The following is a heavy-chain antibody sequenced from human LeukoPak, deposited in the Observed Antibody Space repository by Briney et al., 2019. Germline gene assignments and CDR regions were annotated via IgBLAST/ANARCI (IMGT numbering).Heavy chain of an antibody. J-gene: IGHJ4*02. CDR3: ATVTFGGVIVIDY. V-gene: IGHV3-21*01. CDR1: GFTFSSYS. Sequence: TGGSLRLSCAASGFTFSSYSMNWVRQAPGKGLEWVSSISSSSSYIYYADSVKGRFTISRDNAKNSLYLQMNSLRAEDTAVYYCATVTFGGVIVIDYWGQGTLVTVSS. D-gene: IGHD3-16*02. CDR2: ISSSSSYI.